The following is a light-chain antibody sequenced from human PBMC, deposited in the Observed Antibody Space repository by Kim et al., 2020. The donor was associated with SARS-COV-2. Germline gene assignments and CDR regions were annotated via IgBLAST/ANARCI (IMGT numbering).Light chain of an antibody. CDR3: QQYGISPIT. CDR2: GAS. Sequence: SPGERATLSCRASQSVSSTYIAWYDQKPGQAPRLLIFGASSRAAGIPERFSGSGSGTDFTLTISRLEPEDFAVYYCQQYGISPITFGQGTRLEIK. V-gene: IGKV3-20*01. CDR1: QSVSSTY. J-gene: IGKJ5*01.